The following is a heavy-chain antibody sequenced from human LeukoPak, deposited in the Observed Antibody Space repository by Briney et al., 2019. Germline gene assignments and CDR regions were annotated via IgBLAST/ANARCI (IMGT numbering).Heavy chain of an antibody. CDR2: IYDSGST. J-gene: IGHJ6*02. CDR3: ARTLRFFRFLDV. D-gene: IGHD3-3*01. V-gene: IGHV4-61*01. Sequence: SETLSLTCTVSGGSDNSGSYYWSWIRQPPGKGLEWIGYIYDSGSTNHNPSLKSRVTMSEDTSKNQFSLKLSSVTAADTAVYYCARTLRFFRFLDVWGQGTTVTVSS. CDR1: GGSDNSGSYY.